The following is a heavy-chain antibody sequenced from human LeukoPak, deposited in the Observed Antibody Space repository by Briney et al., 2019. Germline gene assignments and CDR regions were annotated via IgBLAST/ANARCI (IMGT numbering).Heavy chain of an antibody. V-gene: IGHV1-18*01. CDR1: GYTFTSCG. D-gene: IGHD5-18*01. Sequence: GASVKVSCKASGYTFTSCGISWVRQAPGQGLEWMGWISAYNGNTNYAQKLQGRVTMTTDTSTSTAYMELRSLRSDDTAVYYCARVTTAMAQYYFDYWGQGTLVTVSS. CDR2: ISAYNGNT. J-gene: IGHJ4*02. CDR3: ARVTTAMAQYYFDY.